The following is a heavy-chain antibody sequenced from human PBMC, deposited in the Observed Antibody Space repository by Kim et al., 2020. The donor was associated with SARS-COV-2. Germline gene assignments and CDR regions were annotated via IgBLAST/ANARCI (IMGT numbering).Heavy chain of an antibody. V-gene: IGHV3-33*01. J-gene: IGHJ4*02. D-gene: IGHD1-26*01. CDR2: IWYDGSNK. CDR3: ARDRERVGATHFDY. Sequence: GGSLRLSCAASGFTFSSYGMHWVRQAPGKGLEWVAVIWYDGSNKYYSDSVKGRFTISRDNSKNTLYLQMNSLRAEDTAVYYCARDRERVGATHFDYWGQGTLVTVSS. CDR1: GFTFSSYG.